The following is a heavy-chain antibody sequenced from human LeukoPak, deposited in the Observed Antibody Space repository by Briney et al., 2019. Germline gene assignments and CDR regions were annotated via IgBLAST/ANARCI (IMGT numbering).Heavy chain of an antibody. CDR2: IYYSGST. V-gene: IGHV4-59*08. CDR1: GGSISSYY. Sequence: PSETLSLTCTVSGGSISSYYWSWIRQPPGKGLEWIGYIYYSGSTNYNPSLKSRVTISVDTSKNQFSLKLSSVTAADTAVYYCARHCLNYYDSSGYLHDAFDIWGQGTMVTVSS. D-gene: IGHD3-22*01. J-gene: IGHJ3*02. CDR3: ARHCLNYYDSSGYLHDAFDI.